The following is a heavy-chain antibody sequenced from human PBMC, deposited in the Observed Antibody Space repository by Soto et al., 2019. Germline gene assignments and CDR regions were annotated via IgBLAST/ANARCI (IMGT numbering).Heavy chain of an antibody. CDR1: GGSISSYY. D-gene: IGHD6-19*01. CDR2: IYYSGST. CDR3: ARLIGFGWYVDY. Sequence: PSETLSLTCTVSGGSISSYYWSWIRQPPGKGLEWIGYIYYSGSTNYNPSLKSRVTISVDTSKNQFSLKLSSVTAADTAVYYCARLIGFGWYVDYWGQGTLVTVSS. J-gene: IGHJ4*02. V-gene: IGHV4-59*01.